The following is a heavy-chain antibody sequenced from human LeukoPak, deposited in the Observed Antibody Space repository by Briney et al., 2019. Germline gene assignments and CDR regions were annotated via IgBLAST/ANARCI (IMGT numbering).Heavy chain of an antibody. D-gene: IGHD1-1*01. V-gene: IGHV3-30*02. Sequence: GGSLRLSCAASGFTLSSYGMHWVRQAPGKGLEWVAFIRYDGSNKYYADSVKGRFTISRDNSKNTLYLQMNSLRAEDTAVYYCANSGNWKSYYFDYWGQGTLVTVSS. J-gene: IGHJ4*02. CDR1: GFTLSSYG. CDR2: IRYDGSNK. CDR3: ANSGNWKSYYFDY.